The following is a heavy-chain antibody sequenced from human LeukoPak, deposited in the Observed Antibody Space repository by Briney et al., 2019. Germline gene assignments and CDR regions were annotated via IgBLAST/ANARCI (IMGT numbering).Heavy chain of an antibody. J-gene: IGHJ4*02. Sequence: ASETLSLTCTVSGGSISSYYWSWIRQPPGKGLEWIGYIYYSGSTNYNPSLKSRVTISVDTSKNQFSLKLSSVTAADTAVYYCARGHYYDSSGYFDYWGQGTLVTVSS. V-gene: IGHV4-59*01. CDR3: ARGHYYDSSGYFDY. CDR2: IYYSGST. D-gene: IGHD3-22*01. CDR1: GGSISSYY.